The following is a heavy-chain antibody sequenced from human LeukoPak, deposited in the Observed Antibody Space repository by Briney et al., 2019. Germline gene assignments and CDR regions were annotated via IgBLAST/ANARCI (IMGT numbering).Heavy chain of an antibody. J-gene: IGHJ3*02. CDR1: GYIFTDYY. CDR2: INPNSGGT. Sequence: ASVKVSCKASGYIFTDYYMHWVRQAPGQELGWVGRINPNSGGTNYAQKFQGRVSMTRNTSISTAYRELSSLRSEDTAVYYCARGRYCSGGSCHDAFDIWGQGTMVTVSS. CDR3: ARGRYCSGGSCHDAFDI. V-gene: IGHV1/OR15-1*04. D-gene: IGHD2-15*01.